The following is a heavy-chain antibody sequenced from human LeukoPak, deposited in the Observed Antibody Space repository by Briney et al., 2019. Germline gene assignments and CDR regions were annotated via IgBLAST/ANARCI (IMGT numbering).Heavy chain of an antibody. V-gene: IGHV1-2*02. CDR1: EYTFTGYH. CDR2: INPSSGGT. Sequence: ASAKVSCKASEYTFTGYHIHWVRQAPGQGLEWMGWINPSSGGTNYAQKFQGRVTMTRDTSISTAYMELSRLRSDDTAVYYCARDVGYNSGWHWDFWGQGALVTVSS. J-gene: IGHJ4*02. CDR3: ARDVGYNSGWHWDF. D-gene: IGHD6-19*01.